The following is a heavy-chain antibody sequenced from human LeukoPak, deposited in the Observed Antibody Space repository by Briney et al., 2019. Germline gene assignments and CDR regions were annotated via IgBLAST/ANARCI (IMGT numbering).Heavy chain of an antibody. CDR2: IYHSGST. D-gene: IGHD1-7*01. CDR3: ARHQGVTGTTNCDS. J-gene: IGHJ4*02. Sequence: PSETLSLTCAVSGYSISSGYFWGWIRQPPGEGLEWIGSIYHSGSTYYNPSLKSRVTISVDTSKNHFSLRLSSVTAADTAVYYCARHQGVTGTTNCDSWGQGTLVTVSS. CDR1: GYSISSGYF. V-gene: IGHV4-38-2*01.